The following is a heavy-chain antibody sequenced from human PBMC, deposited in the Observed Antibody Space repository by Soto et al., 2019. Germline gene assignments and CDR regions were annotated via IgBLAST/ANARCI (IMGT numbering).Heavy chain of an antibody. D-gene: IGHD3-22*01. CDR1: GFTFSDYY. J-gene: IGHJ3*02. Sequence: QVQLVESGGGLVKPGGSLRLSCAASGFTFSDYYMSWIRQAPGKGLEWVSYISSSGSTIYYADSVKGRFTISRDNAKNSLYLQMSRLRAEDTAVFYCARGYYYDSSGSGADDAFDIWGQGTMVTVAS. V-gene: IGHV3-11*01. CDR3: ARGYYYDSSGSGADDAFDI. CDR2: ISSSGSTI.